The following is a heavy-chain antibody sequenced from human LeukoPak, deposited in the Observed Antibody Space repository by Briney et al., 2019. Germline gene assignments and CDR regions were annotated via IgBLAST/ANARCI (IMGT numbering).Heavy chain of an antibody. V-gene: IGHV1-2*02. D-gene: IGHD5-24*01. CDR3: ARSKMSDY. CDR1: GYTFTDNY. CDR2: INPNSGGT. Sequence: ASLKVSCKASGYTFTDNYINWVRQVPGQGLEWMGWINPNSGGTNYAQKFQGRVTMSRDTSINTAYMELSSLRSDDTAVYYCARSKMSDYWGQGTLVTVPS. J-gene: IGHJ4*02.